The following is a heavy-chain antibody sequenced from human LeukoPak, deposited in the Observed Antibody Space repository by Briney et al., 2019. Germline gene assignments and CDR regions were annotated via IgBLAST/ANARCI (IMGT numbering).Heavy chain of an antibody. CDR1: GGSINSYY. D-gene: IGHD3-10*01. V-gene: IGHV4-59*01. CDR3: ARVSYGSGSYVLDY. J-gene: IGHJ4*02. CDR2: IYYSGST. Sequence: SETLSLTCTVSGGSINSYYWSWIRQPPGKGLEWIGYIYYSGSTNYNPSLKSRVTISVDTSKNQFSLKLSSVTAADTAVYYCARVSYGSGSYVLDYWGQGTLVTVSS.